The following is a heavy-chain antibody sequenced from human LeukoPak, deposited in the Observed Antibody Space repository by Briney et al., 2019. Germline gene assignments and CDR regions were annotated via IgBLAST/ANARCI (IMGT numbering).Heavy chain of an antibody. Sequence: SETLSLTRTVSGGSISSLSDSWGWIRQPPGKGLEWTGSIYYTGTTYYNPSLKSRVTISVDTSKNQFSLKLNSVTAADTAVYYGAQSLVRSNWIGNWFDPWGQGTLVTVSS. D-gene: IGHD1-1*01. V-gene: IGHV4-39*01. CDR2: IYYTGTT. CDR1: GGSISSLSDS. J-gene: IGHJ5*02. CDR3: AQSLVRSNWIGNWFDP.